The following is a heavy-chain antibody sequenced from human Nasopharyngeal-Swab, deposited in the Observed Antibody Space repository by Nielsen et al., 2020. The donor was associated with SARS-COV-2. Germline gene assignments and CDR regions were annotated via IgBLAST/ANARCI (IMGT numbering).Heavy chain of an antibody. D-gene: IGHD6-19*01. CDR2: IKRKADGGTV. Sequence: GGSLRLSCAASGFVFSSVWMSWVRQAPGKGLEWVGRIKRKADGGTVEYATAVRGRFSISRDDSRNTLFLQMNRPKTEDTAVYYCTTLHRTGWFWGQGTLVTVSS. CDR3: TTLHRTGWF. V-gene: IGHV3-15*01. CDR1: GFVFSSVW. J-gene: IGHJ4*02.